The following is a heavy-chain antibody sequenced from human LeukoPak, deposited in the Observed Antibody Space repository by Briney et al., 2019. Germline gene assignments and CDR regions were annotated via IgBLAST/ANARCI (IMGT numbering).Heavy chain of an antibody. D-gene: IGHD3-3*01. CDR3: ARDLRFLGFDP. J-gene: IGHJ5*02. Sequence: SETLSLTCTVSGGSISSHYWSWIRQPPGKGLEWNGYIYYSGSTNYNPSLKSRVTISVDTSKNQFSLKLSSVTAADTAVYYCARDLRFLGFDPWGQGTLVTVSS. CDR1: GGSISSHY. CDR2: IYYSGST. V-gene: IGHV4-59*11.